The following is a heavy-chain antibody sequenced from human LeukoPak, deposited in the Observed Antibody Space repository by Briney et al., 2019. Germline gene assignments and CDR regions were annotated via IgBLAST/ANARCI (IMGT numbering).Heavy chain of an antibody. D-gene: IGHD3-10*01. V-gene: IGHV3-30*18. CDR2: ISYDGSNK. CDR3: AKEGGSGSYTPGWFDP. Sequence: CLRLSCAASGFTFSNYAAHWVRQAPGRGLEWVAVISYDGSNKYYADSVKGRFTISRDNSKNTLYLQMNSLRADDTAVYYCAKEGGSGSYTPGWFDPWGQGTLVTVSS. J-gene: IGHJ5*02. CDR1: GFTFSNYA.